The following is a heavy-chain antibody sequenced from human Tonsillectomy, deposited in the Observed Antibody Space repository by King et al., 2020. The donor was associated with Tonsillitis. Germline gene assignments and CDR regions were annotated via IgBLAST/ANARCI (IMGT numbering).Heavy chain of an antibody. CDR1: GYSFTSYW. V-gene: IGHV5-51*01. Sequence: QLVQSGAEVKKPGESLKISCKGSGYSFTSYWIGWVRQMPGKGLEWMGIIYPGDSDTRYSPSFQGQVTISADKSISTAYLQWSSLKASDTAMYYCARLRIAAASKEWWGVKNYSYYYGMDVWGQGTTVTVSS. D-gene: IGHD6-13*01. CDR2: IYPGDSDT. CDR3: ARLRIAAASKEWWGVKNYSYYYGMDV. J-gene: IGHJ6*02.